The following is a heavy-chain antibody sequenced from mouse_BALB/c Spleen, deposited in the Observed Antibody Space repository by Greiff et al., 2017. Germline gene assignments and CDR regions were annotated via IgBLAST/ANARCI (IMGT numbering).Heavy chain of an antibody. D-gene: IGHD1-1*01. CDR2: IWSGGST. Sequence: QVQLQQSGPGLVQPSQSLSITCTVSGFSLTSYGVHWVRQSPGKGLEWLGVIWSGGSTDYNAAFISRLSISKDNSKSQVLLKMNSLQTDDTARYYCAREDYYGSMDYWGQGTSVTVSS. CDR3: AREDYYGSMDY. CDR1: GFSLTSYG. J-gene: IGHJ4*01. V-gene: IGHV2-2*01.